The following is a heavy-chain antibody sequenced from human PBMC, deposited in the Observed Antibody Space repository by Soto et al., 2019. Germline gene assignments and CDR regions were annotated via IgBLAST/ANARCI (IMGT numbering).Heavy chain of an antibody. CDR1: GGYLSSYY. CDR3: ARVDYDILTQARYYYYVVDV. Sequence: SDTLLLTCTVSGGYLSSYYWSRIRQTPGKGLEWIGYIYYSGSTNYNPSLKSRVTISVDTSKNQFSLKLSSVTAADTAVYYCARVDYDILTQARYYYYVVDVWGQGTTDT. V-gene: IGHV4-59*01. D-gene: IGHD3-9*01. CDR2: IYYSGST. J-gene: IGHJ6*02.